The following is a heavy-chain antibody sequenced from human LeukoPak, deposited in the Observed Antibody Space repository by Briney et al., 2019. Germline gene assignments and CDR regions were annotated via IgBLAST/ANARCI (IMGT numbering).Heavy chain of an antibody. CDR2: ISAGGDLT. D-gene: IGHD1-26*01. CDR1: GFTFSSYG. V-gene: IGHV3-23*01. Sequence: GSLRLSXAASGFTFSSYGMSWVRQAPGKGQEWVSAISAGGDLTNYADSVKGRFTISRDSSKNMLYVQMNSLRAEDTAVYYCAKGLISSATYFSYFDYWGQGTLVTVSS. CDR3: AKGLISSATYFSYFDY. J-gene: IGHJ4*02.